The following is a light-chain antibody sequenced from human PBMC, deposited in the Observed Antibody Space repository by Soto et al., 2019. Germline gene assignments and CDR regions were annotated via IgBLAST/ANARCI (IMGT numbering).Light chain of an antibody. CDR2: NNN. V-gene: IGLV1-44*01. Sequence: QSVLTQPPSASGTPGQRVTISCSGSSSNVGTNTVNWYLQLPGTAPRLLIYNNNQRPSGVPDRFSGSKSGTSASLAISGLQPEDEAHYFCSSWDDSLNGLLVFGAGTKGTVL. CDR1: SSNVGTNT. J-gene: IGLJ1*01. CDR3: SSWDDSLNGLLV.